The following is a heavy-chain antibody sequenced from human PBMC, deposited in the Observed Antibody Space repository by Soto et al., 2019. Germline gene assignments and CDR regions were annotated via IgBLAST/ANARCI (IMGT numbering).Heavy chain of an antibody. J-gene: IGHJ5*02. V-gene: IGHV3-30-3*01. CDR3: ARGSTTEEWVES. D-gene: IGHD1-1*01. Sequence: GGSLRLSCAASGFTFGFTFSSYAMHWVRQAPGKGLEWVAMISFDGSKKYYADSVKGRFTISRDNSKSTLYLEMNSLRPEDTAVYYCARGSTTEEWVESCGQGPLVTVSS. CDR2: ISFDGSKK. CDR1: GFTFGFTFSSYA.